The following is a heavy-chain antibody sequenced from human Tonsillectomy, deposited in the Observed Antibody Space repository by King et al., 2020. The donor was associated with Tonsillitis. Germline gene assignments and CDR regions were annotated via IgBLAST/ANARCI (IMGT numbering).Heavy chain of an antibody. J-gene: IGHJ4*02. V-gene: IGHV4-59*01. CDR2: IYYSGST. CDR3: ASTIYTPSLKVRVTIPVDPSKTQFPLKLSSVTAANTAVYYWARTSAAADLDY. Sequence: VQLQESGPGLVKPSETLSLTCTVSGGSISSYYWSWIRQPPGKGLEWIGYIYYSGSTNYNPSLKSRVTISVDTSKNQFSLKLSSVTAADTAVVYCASTIYTPSLKVRVTIPVDPSKTQFPLKLSSVTAANTAVYYWARTSAAADLDYWGQGPLVTVSS. D-gene: IGHD3-10*01. CDR1: GGSISSYY.